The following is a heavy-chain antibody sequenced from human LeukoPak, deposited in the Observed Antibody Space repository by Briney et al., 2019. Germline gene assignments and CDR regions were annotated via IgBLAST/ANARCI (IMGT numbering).Heavy chain of an antibody. CDR1: GFTFSNYP. J-gene: IGHJ4*02. CDR3: AIAISGGWHNFDY. V-gene: IGHV3-30-3*01. D-gene: IGHD2-15*01. CDR2: ISYDGSNT. Sequence: GGSLTLSCAASGFTFSNYPLDWVRHAPRKGLEWVALISYDGSNTEYAHSVKGRFTISRDNSKNTLYLQMNSLTAEDTGECYCAIAISGGWHNFDYWGEGTLVTVSS.